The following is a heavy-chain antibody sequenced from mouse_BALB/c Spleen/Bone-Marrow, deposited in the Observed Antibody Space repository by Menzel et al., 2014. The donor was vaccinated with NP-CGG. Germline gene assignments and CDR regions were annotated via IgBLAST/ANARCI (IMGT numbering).Heavy chain of an antibody. CDR2: INPDSSTI. V-gene: IGHV4-1*02. J-gene: IGHJ4*01. CDR1: GFDFSGYW. D-gene: IGHD1-1*01. Sequence: EVHLVESGGGLVQPGGSLKLSCAASGFDFSGYWMSWVRQAPGKGLEWIGEINPDSSTINYTPSLKDKFIISRDNTKNTLYLQMSKVRSEDTALYYCARLGYYGVMVYWGQGTSVTVSS. CDR3: ARLGYYGVMVY.